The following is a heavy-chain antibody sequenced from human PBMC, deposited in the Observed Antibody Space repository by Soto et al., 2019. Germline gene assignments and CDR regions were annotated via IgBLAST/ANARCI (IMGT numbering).Heavy chain of an antibody. J-gene: IGHJ4*02. V-gene: IGHV3-23*04. D-gene: IGHD6-13*01. CDR3: AKTPYSSSWYYFDY. CDR2: ISASGGST. Sequence: VQLVESGGGLVKPGGSLRLSCAASGFTFSSYAMSWVRQAPGKGLEWVSGISASGGSTDYADSVKGRFTISRDNSKNTLYVQMNSLRAEDTAVYYCAKTPYSSSWYYFDYWGQGTPVTVSS. CDR1: GFTFSSYA.